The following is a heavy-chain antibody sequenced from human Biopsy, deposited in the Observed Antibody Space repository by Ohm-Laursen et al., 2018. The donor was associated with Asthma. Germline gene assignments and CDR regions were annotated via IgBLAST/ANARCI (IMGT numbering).Heavy chain of an antibody. Sequence: SLRLSCAASGFTVSRDHMFWVRQAPGKGLEWVSVIYSGGTSHTADPVRGRFTISRDFSKNTLHLQMHSLRVEDTAVYYCARGDSRGWSHYYFDYWGQGTLVTVSS. J-gene: IGHJ4*02. CDR2: IYSGGTS. CDR3: ARGDSRGWSHYYFDY. V-gene: IGHV3-53*01. CDR1: GFTVSRDH. D-gene: IGHD6-19*01.